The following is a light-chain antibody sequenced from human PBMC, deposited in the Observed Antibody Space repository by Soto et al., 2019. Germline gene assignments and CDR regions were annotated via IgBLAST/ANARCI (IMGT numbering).Light chain of an antibody. V-gene: IGKV2-28*01. CDR2: LGS. Sequence: DIVMTQSPLSLPVTPGEPASISCRSSQSLLQNNGYNYLDWYLQRPGQSPHLLIYLGSDRASGVPDRFSGAGSGTDFTLKISRVEAEDVGVYYCMQALQTPRTFGQGTKVEIK. J-gene: IGKJ1*01. CDR3: MQALQTPRT. CDR1: QSLLQNNGYNY.